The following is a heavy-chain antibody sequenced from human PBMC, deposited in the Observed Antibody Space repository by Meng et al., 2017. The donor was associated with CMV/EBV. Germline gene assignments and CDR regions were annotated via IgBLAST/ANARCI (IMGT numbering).Heavy chain of an antibody. CDR1: GGSISSGSYY. CDR3: ARVRGGRIDY. CDR2: IYTSGST. Sequence: HVHLQESGPGLVQPSHTLSLTGTGSGGSISSGSYYWRWIRQPAGKGLEWIGRIYTSGSTNYNPSLKSRVTISVDTSKNQFSLKLSSVTAADTAVYYCARVRGGRIDYWGQGTLVTVSS. J-gene: IGHJ4*02. V-gene: IGHV4-61*02.